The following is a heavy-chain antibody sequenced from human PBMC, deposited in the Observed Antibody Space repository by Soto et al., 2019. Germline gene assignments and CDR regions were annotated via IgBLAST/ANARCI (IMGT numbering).Heavy chain of an antibody. CDR3: ARDVINNGIPYYYSYMDV. D-gene: IGHD2-21*01. Sequence: SVKVSCKASGGTFSSYTISWVRQAPGQGLEWMGRIIPILGIANYAQKFQGRVTITADKSTSTAYMELSSLRSEDTAVYYCARDVINNGIPYYYSYMDVWGKGTTVTVSS. CDR2: IIPILGIA. V-gene: IGHV1-69*04. CDR1: GGTFSSYT. J-gene: IGHJ6*03.